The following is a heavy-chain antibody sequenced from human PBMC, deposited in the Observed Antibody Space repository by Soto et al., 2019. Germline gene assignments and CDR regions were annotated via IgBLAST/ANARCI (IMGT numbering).Heavy chain of an antibody. CDR3: AREPRSGYYSFDP. D-gene: IGHD3-3*01. CDR1: GYTFTSYA. CDR2: INAGNGNT. Sequence: ASVKVSCKASGYTFTSYAMHWVRQAPGQRLEWMGWINAGNGNTKYSQRFQGRVTITRDTSASTAYMELSSLRSEDTAVYYCAREPRSGYYSFDPWGQGTLVTVSS. V-gene: IGHV1-3*01. J-gene: IGHJ5*02.